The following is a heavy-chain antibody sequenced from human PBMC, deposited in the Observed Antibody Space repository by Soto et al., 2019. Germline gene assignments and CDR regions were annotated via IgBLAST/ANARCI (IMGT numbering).Heavy chain of an antibody. CDR3: ARLAFMVRGRYYYGMDV. Sequence: HPGGSLRLSCAASGFTFSSYWMHWVRQAPGKGLVWVSRINSDGSSTSYADSVKGRFTISRDNAKNTLYLQMNSLRAEDTAVYYCARLAFMVRGRYYYGMDVWGQGTTVTVSS. V-gene: IGHV3-74*01. CDR2: INSDGSST. CDR1: GFTFSSYW. J-gene: IGHJ6*02. D-gene: IGHD3-10*01.